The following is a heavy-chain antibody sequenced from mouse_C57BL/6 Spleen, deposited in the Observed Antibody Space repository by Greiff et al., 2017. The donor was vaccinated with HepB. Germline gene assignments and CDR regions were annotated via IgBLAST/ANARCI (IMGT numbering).Heavy chain of an antibody. V-gene: IGHV1-59*01. CDR2: IDPSDSYT. D-gene: IGHD1-1*01. J-gene: IGHJ2*01. CDR3: ARLSNYYGSREDY. CDR1: GYTFTSYW. Sequence: QVQLQQPGAELVRPGTSVKLSCKASGYTFTSYWMHWVKQRPGQGLEWIGVIDPSDSYTNYNQKFKGKATLTVDTSSSTAYMQLSSLTSEDSAVYYCARLSNYYGSREDYWGQGTTLTVSS.